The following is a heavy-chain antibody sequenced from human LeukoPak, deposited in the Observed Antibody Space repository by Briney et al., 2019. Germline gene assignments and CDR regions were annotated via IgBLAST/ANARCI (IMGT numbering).Heavy chain of an antibody. D-gene: IGHD1-26*01. CDR3: ARDRVGARGHDAFDI. CDR2: IIPIFGTA. Sequence: GASVQVSCKASGGTFSSYAISWVRQAPGQGLEWMGWIIPIFGTANYAQKFQGRVTITADESTSTAYLELSSLRSDDTAVYYCARDRVGARGHDAFDIWGQGTMVTVSS. J-gene: IGHJ3*02. CDR1: GGTFSSYA. V-gene: IGHV1-69*13.